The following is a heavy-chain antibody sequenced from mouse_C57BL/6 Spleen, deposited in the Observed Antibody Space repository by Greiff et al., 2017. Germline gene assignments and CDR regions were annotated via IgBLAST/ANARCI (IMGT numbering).Heavy chain of an antibody. D-gene: IGHD1-1*01. V-gene: IGHV1-69*01. CDR2: IDPSDSYT. CDR3: ARGVYGSSYDWFAY. CDR1: GYTFTSYW. Sequence: QVHVKQPGAELVMPGASVKLSCKASGYTFTSYWMHWVKQRPGQGLEWIGEIDPSDSYTNYNQKFKGKSTLTVDKSSSTAYMQLSSLTSEDSAVYYCARGVYGSSYDWFAYWGQGTLVTVSA. J-gene: IGHJ3*01.